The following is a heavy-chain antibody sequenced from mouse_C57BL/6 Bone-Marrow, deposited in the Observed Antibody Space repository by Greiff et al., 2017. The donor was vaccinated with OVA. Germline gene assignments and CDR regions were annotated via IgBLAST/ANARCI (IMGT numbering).Heavy chain of an antibody. CDR3: ARGLYDGYYPAWFAY. CDR1: GYSITSGYD. V-gene: IGHV3-1*01. D-gene: IGHD2-3*01. J-gene: IGHJ3*01. CDR2: ISYSGST. Sequence: EVKVVESGPGMVKPSQSLSLTCTVTGYSITSGYDWHWIRHFPGNKLEWMGYISYSGSTNYNPSLKSRISITHDTSKNHFFLKLNSVTTEDTATYYCARGLYDGYYPAWFAYWGQGTLVTVSA.